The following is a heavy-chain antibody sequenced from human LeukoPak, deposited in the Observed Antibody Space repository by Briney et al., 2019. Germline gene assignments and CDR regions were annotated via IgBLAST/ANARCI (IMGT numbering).Heavy chain of an antibody. CDR2: FSGSGGST. J-gene: IGHJ4*02. V-gene: IGHV3-23*01. Sequence: GGTLRLSCAASGFTFSNYGMSWVRQAPGKGLEWVSGFSGSGGSTYYADSVKGRITISRDSSKNTLYLQMNSLRAEDTAVYYCAKYGDILTGYPYYFDYWGQGTLVTVSS. CDR3: AKYGDILTGYPYYFDY. CDR1: GFTFSNYG. D-gene: IGHD3-9*01.